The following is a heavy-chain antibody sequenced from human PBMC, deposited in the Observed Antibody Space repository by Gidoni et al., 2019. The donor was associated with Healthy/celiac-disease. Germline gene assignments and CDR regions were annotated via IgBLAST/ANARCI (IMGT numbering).Heavy chain of an antibody. V-gene: IGHV3-21*01. CDR3: ARDQGGYDFYYYGMDV. CDR2: ISSSSSYI. J-gene: IGHJ6*02. CDR1: GFTFSSYS. D-gene: IGHD5-12*01. Sequence: EVQLVESGGGLVKPGGSLRLSCSASGFTFSSYSMNWVRQAPGKGLEWVSSISSSSSYIYYADSVKGRFTISRDNAKNSLYLQMNSLRAEDTAVYYCARDQGGYDFYYYGMDVWGQGTTVTVSS.